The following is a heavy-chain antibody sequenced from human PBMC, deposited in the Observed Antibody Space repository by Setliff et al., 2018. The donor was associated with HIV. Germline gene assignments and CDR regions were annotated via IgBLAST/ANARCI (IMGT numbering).Heavy chain of an antibody. V-gene: IGHV4-59*08. CDR3: ARHYFDSGSPFNF. Sequence: SETLSLTCSVSGGSISGSYWSWIRQSPERRLEWIGYVYYTGSTHYNPSLKSRVSISVDTSENRFSLRQSSMTAADTAVYYCARHYFDSGSPFNFWGQGAPVTVSS. CDR2: VYYTGST. J-gene: IGHJ4*02. CDR1: GGSISGSY. D-gene: IGHD3-10*01.